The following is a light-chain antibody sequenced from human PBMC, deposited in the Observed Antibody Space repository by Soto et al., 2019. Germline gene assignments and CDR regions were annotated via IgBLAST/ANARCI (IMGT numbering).Light chain of an antibody. CDR2: LGS. J-gene: IGKJ2*01. V-gene: IGKV2-28*01. Sequence: EIVMTQSPLSLPVTPGEPASISCRSSQSLLHTNGYNYLVWYLQKPGQSPQLLIQLGSNRASGVPDRFSGSGSGTDFTLKITRVEAEDVGIYYCMHGLRPPYTFGQGTKLEIK. CDR1: QSLLHTNGYNY. CDR3: MHGLRPPYT.